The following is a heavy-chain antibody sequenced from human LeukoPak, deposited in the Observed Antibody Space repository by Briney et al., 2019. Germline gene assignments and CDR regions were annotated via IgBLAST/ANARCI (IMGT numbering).Heavy chain of an antibody. J-gene: IGHJ4*02. D-gene: IGHD3-10*01. CDR2: IYYSGST. Sequence: SETLSLTCTVSGGSISSSSYYWGWIRQPPGKGLEWIGSIYYSGSTYYSPSLNSRITISIDTSKNQFSLKLSSVTAADTAVYYCATPREYGSGSYNYWGQGTLVTVSS. CDR1: GGSISSSSYY. CDR3: ATPREYGSGSYNY. V-gene: IGHV4-39*01.